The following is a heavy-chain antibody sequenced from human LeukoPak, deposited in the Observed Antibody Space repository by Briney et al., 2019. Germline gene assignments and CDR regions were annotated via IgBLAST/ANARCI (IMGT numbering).Heavy chain of an antibody. CDR2: IYYSGST. Sequence: SETLSLTCTVSGDSISSSRYYWGWIRQPPGKGLEWIGSIYYSGSTYYNPSLKSRVTISVDTSRNQFSLKLSSVTAADTAVYYCARREAAGTHYFDYWGQGTLVTVSS. J-gene: IGHJ4*02. CDR3: ARREAAGTHYFDY. D-gene: IGHD6-13*01. V-gene: IGHV4-39*07. CDR1: GDSISSSRYY.